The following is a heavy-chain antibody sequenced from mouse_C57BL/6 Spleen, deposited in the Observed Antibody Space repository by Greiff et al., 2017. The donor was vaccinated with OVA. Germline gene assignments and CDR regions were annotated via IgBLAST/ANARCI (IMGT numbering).Heavy chain of an antibody. CDR3: ARGAYDGYYLD. J-gene: IGHJ2*01. CDR2: FDPEDGEP. Sequence: VQLQQSGAELVKPGASVKLSCTASGFNIKDYYMHWVKQRTEQGLEWIGRFDPEDGEPKYAPKFQGKATITADTSSNTAYLQLSSQKSEDTDVYYCARGAYDGYYLDWGQGTTLTVSS. D-gene: IGHD2-3*01. CDR1: GFNIKDYY. V-gene: IGHV14-2*01.